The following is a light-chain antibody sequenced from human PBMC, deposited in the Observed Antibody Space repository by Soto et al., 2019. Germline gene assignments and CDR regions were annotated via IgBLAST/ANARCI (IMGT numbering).Light chain of an antibody. CDR3: AAWDDRLNGRV. Sequence: QSVLTQPPSASGTPGQRVTISCSGSNSNIGSDTVNWYQQLPGTAPKLLIYYDNLRPSGVPDRISGSKYGTSASLAISGLQSDDEADYYCAAWDDRLNGRVFGNGTKVTV. V-gene: IGLV1-44*01. J-gene: IGLJ1*01. CDR2: YDN. CDR1: NSNIGSDT.